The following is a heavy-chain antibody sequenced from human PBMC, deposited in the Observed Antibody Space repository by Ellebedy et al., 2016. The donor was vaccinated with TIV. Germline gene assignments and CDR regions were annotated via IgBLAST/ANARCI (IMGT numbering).Heavy chain of an antibody. CDR3: AKSPNWSLHN. V-gene: IGHV3-23*01. CDR1: GFTFGSYD. J-gene: IGHJ4*02. CDR2: ISTNGAGT. D-gene: IGHD1-1*01. Sequence: GESLKISCAASGFTFGSYDMTWVRQAPGKGLAWVSSISTNGAGTKYADSVQGRFTVSSDNSRSTLYLQMNSLRAEDTAVYYCAKSPNWSLHNWGQGTPVTVSS.